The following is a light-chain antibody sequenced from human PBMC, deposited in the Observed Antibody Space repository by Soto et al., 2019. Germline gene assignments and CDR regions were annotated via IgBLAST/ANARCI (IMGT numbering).Light chain of an antibody. Sequence: QSALTQPASVSGSPGQSITISCTGTSSDVGGYNYVSWYQQHPGKAPKLMIYDVNNRPSGVSNRFSGSSSGNTASLTISGLQAEDEADYYCSSYISSSTLVFGGGTKL. J-gene: IGLJ2*01. CDR1: SSDVGGYNY. CDR2: DVN. V-gene: IGLV2-14*01. CDR3: SSYISSSTLV.